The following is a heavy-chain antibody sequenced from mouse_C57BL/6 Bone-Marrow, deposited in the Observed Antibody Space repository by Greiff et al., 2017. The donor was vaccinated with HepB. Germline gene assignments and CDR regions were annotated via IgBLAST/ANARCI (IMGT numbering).Heavy chain of an antibody. CDR1: GYTFTSYG. Sequence: VQLQESGAELARPGASVKLSCKASGYTFTSYGISWVKQRTGQGLEWIGEIYPRSGNTYYNEKFKGKATLTADKSSSTAYMELRSLTSEDSAVYFCARKDYGSSWGYWGQGTTLTVSS. D-gene: IGHD1-1*01. CDR3: ARKDYGSSWGY. J-gene: IGHJ2*01. V-gene: IGHV1-81*01. CDR2: IYPRSGNT.